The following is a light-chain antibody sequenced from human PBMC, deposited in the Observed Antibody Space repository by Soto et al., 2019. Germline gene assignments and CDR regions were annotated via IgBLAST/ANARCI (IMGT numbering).Light chain of an antibody. V-gene: IGKV4-1*01. J-gene: IGKJ4*01. CDR2: WAS. CDR1: QSVLYSSNNKNY. CDR3: QQYYSTPLT. Sequence: DIVMTQSPDSLAVSLGERATINCKSSQSVLYSSNNKNYLAWYQQKPGQPPKLLIYWASTRESGVSDRFSGSGSGTDFTLTISSLQAEDVAVYYCQQYYSTPLTFGGGTTVEI.